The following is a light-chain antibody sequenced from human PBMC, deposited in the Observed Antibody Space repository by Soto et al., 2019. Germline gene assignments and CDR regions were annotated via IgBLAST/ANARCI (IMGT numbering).Light chain of an antibody. CDR3: QHYGNSPPSVT. CDR2: AAS. Sequence: EIVLTQSPGTLSLSPGERATLSCRASQSVRSSFLAWYQQKPGQAPRLLIYAASGRVTGIPDRFSGSGSGTDLTLTISRLEPEDFAVYYCQHYGNSPPSVTFGPGTKVDIK. V-gene: IGKV3-20*01. CDR1: QSVRSSF. J-gene: IGKJ3*01.